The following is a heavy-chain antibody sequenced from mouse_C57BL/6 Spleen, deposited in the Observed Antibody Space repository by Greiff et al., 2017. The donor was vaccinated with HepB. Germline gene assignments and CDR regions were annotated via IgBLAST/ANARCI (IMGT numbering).Heavy chain of an antibody. CDR3: ARYITTVVATGYFDV. V-gene: IGHV1-50*01. J-gene: IGHJ1*03. D-gene: IGHD1-1*01. CDR2: IDPSDSYT. Sequence: QVHVKQSGAELVKPGASVKLSCKASGYTFTSYWMQWVKQRPGQGLEWIGEIDPSDSYTNYNQKFKGKATLTVDTSSSTAYMQLSSLTSEDSAVYYCARYITTVVATGYFDVWGTGTTVTVSS. CDR1: GYTFTSYW.